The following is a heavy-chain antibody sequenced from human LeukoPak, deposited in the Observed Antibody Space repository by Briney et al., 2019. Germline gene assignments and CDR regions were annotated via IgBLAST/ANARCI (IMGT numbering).Heavy chain of an antibody. Sequence: SETLSLTCTVSGGSISSYYWSWIRQPAGKGLEWIGRIYTSGSTNYNPSLKSRVTMSVDTSKNQFSLKLSSVTAADTAVYYCARGGFDSSSWYIDYWGQGTLVTVSP. CDR1: GGSISSYY. V-gene: IGHV4-4*07. J-gene: IGHJ4*02. CDR2: IYTSGST. CDR3: ARGGFDSSSWYIDY. D-gene: IGHD6-13*01.